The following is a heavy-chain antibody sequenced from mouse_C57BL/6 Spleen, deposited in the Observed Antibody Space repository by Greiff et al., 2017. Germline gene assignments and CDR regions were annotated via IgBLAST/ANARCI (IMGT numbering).Heavy chain of an antibody. CDR3: ARHEDSSQYYFDY. V-gene: IGHV5-6*02. Sequence: DVMLVESGGDLVKPGGSLKLSCAASGFTFSSYGMSWVRQTPDKRLEWVATISSGGSYTYYPDSVKGRFTISRDNAKNTLYLQMSSLKSEDTAMYYCARHEDSSQYYFDYWGQGTTLTVSS. J-gene: IGHJ2*01. CDR2: ISSGGSYT. D-gene: IGHD1-1*01. CDR1: GFTFSSYG.